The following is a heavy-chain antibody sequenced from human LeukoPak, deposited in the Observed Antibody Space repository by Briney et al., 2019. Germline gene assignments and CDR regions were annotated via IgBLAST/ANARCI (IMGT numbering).Heavy chain of an antibody. D-gene: IGHD1-26*01. V-gene: IGHV4-59*01. Sequence: PSETLSLTCTVSGGSISNYYWSWIRQSPGRGPEWIGYIYYTGSTNYNPSLRSRLTISVDTSKNQFSLKLSSVTAADTAVYYCARGSGSSYFDLWGQGTLVTVSS. CDR2: IYYTGST. CDR1: GGSISNYY. CDR3: ARGSGSSYFDL. J-gene: IGHJ4*02.